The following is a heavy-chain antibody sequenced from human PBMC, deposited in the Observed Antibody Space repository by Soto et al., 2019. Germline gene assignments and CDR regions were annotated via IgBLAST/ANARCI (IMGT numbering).Heavy chain of an antibody. Sequence: QVQLQESGPGLVKPSQTLSLTCTVSGGSISSGGYYWSWIRQHPGKGLEWIGYIYYSGSTYYNPSLKSRVTISVDTSKNQFSLKLSSVTAADTAVYYCARTYYDSSGYYQRDYYFDYWGQGTLVTVSS. CDR1: GGSISSGGYY. CDR3: ARTYYDSSGYYQRDYYFDY. CDR2: IYYSGST. D-gene: IGHD3-22*01. V-gene: IGHV4-31*03. J-gene: IGHJ4*02.